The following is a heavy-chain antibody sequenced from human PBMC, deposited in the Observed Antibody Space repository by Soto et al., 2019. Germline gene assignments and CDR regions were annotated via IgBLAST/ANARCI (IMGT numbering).Heavy chain of an antibody. V-gene: IGHV1-3*01. Sequence: QVQLVQSGAEVKKPGASVKVSCKASGYTFTSYAMHWVRQAPGQRLEWMGWINAGNGNTKYSQKFQGRVTITRDTSASTAYMEVSRLRSEDTAVYYCARGWGYCSSTSGYRELFDYWGHGTLVTVSS. CDR3: ARGWGYCSSTSGYRELFDY. CDR2: INAGNGNT. CDR1: GYTFTSYA. D-gene: IGHD2-2*02. J-gene: IGHJ4*01.